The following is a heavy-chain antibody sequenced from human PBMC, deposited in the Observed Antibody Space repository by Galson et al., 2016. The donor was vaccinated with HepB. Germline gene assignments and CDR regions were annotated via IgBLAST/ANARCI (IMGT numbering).Heavy chain of an antibody. CDR2: ISYGGSNK. V-gene: IGHV3-30-3*01. D-gene: IGHD3-9*01. CDR3: ATAGDYDILTGYAEYLQH. J-gene: IGHJ1*01. CDR1: GFTFSNYA. Sequence: SLRLSCAASGFTFSNYASHWVRQAPGKGLEWVAFISYGGSNKDYADSVKGRFTISRDNSNSTLSLQMNSLRPEDTAVYYCATAGDYDILTGYAEYLQHWGQGTLVSVSS.